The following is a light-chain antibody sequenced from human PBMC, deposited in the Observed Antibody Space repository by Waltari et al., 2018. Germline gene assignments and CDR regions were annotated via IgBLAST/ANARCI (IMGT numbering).Light chain of an antibody. V-gene: IGLV2-8*01. CDR1: SSDIGAYNY. Sequence: QSALTQPPSASGSPGQSVTISSSGTSSDIGAYNYVSWYQQHPGNAPKLMIYEVIKRPSGVPPRFSGSKSGNTASLTVSELQAEDEADYYCSSYAGSNGVLFGGGTKVTVL. J-gene: IGLJ2*01. CDR3: SSYAGSNGVL. CDR2: EVI.